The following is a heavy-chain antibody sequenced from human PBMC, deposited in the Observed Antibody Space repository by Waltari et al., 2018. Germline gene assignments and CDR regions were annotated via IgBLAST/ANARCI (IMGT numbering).Heavy chain of an antibody. CDR1: GGSFSTHA. V-gene: IGHV1-69*05. D-gene: IGHD6-13*01. CDR3: ARGGLYGQQLLESAFEI. Sequence: QVQLVQSGAELKKPGSSVKVSCKVSGGSFSTHAITGGRQAPGQGLQWMGGIIPMFGTANYAQKIQDRVTINTDESMTTAYIHLSSLTSDDTAVYYCARGGLYGQQLLESAFEIWGQGTKVTVSS. J-gene: IGHJ3*02. CDR2: IIPMFGTA.